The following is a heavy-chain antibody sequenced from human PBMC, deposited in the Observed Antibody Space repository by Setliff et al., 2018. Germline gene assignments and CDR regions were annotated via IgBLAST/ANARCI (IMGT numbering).Heavy chain of an antibody. V-gene: IGHV3-48*04. CDR2: LNNDGTTI. CDR3: ARGAVGVTPTPDY. CDR1: GFTFSTYG. Sequence: GESLKISCAASGFTFSTYGLNWVRQAPGKGLEWISYLNNDGTTIYYADSVRGRFTISRDNARDSLYLQMNSLRAEDTAVYYCARGAVGVTPTPDYWGQGTLVTVSS. D-gene: IGHD2-21*02. J-gene: IGHJ4*02.